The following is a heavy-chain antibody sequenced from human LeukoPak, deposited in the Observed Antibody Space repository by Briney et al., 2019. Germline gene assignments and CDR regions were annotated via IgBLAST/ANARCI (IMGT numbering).Heavy chain of an antibody. CDR3: ARDFVDGVRGAPEDY. D-gene: IGHD3-10*01. CDR1: GFTFSSYA. J-gene: IGHJ4*02. CDR2: ISYDGSNK. V-gene: IGHV3-30-3*01. Sequence: GGSLRLSCAGSGFTFSSYAMHWVRQAPGKGLEWVAVISYDGSNKYYADSVKGRFTISRDNSKNTLYLQMNSLRAEDTAVYYCARDFVDGVRGAPEDYWGQGTLVTVSS.